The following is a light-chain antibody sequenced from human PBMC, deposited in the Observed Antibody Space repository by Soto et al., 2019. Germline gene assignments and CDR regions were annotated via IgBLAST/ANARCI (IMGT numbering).Light chain of an antibody. Sequence: QSVLTQPASVSGSPGQSITISCTGTRNDVRGYHVVSWYQQHPGKAPKLLIYEVTKRPSGVSNRFSGSKSGNTASLTISGLQAEDEADYYCCSYVSPTASYVFGTGTKVTVL. J-gene: IGLJ1*01. V-gene: IGLV2-23*02. CDR2: EVT. CDR1: RNDVRGYHV. CDR3: CSYVSPTASYV.